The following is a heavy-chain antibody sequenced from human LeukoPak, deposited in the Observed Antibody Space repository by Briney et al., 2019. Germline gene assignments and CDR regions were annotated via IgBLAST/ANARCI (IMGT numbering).Heavy chain of an antibody. D-gene: IGHD3-10*01. Sequence: GGSLRLSCAASGFTFSSYGMHWVRQAPGKGLEWVAVIWYDGSNKYYADSVKGRFTISRDNSKNTLYLQMNSLRAEDTAVYYCAREYGPDAFDIWGQGTRVTVSS. CDR1: GFTFSSYG. J-gene: IGHJ3*02. CDR2: IWYDGSNK. V-gene: IGHV3-33*01. CDR3: AREYGPDAFDI.